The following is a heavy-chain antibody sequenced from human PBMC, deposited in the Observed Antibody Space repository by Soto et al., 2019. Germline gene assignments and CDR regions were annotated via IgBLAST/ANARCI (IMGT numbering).Heavy chain of an antibody. CDR3: ASPVGQLAWLVPPPPVRDSPRYYYYYGMDV. CDR2: IIPIFGTA. D-gene: IGHD6-19*01. J-gene: IGHJ6*02. CDR1: GGTFSSYA. V-gene: IGHV1-69*13. Sequence: ASVKVSCKASGGTFSSYAISWVRQAPGQGLEWMGGIIPIFGTANYAQKFQGRVTITADESTSTAYMELSSLGSEDTAVYSCASPVGQLAWLVPPPPVRDSPRYYYYYGMDVWGQGTTVTVSS.